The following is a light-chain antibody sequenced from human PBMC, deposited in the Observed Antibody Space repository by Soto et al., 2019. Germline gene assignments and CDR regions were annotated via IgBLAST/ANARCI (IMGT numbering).Light chain of an antibody. V-gene: IGKV3-20*01. CDR3: QQYGTTPLT. CDR1: QSVKNNY. Sequence: EIVLTQSPGTLSLSPGERATLSCRASQSVKNNYLAWYQHKPGQAPRFLMYDASSRATGIPDRFTGSGSGTDFTLTISRLEPEDFAVYYCQQYGTTPLTFGGGTKV. J-gene: IGKJ4*01. CDR2: DAS.